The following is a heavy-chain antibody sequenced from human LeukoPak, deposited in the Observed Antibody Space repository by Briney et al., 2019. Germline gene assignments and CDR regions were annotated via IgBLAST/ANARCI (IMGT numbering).Heavy chain of an antibody. CDR3: ATGMLDY. Sequence: SETLSLTCAVSGGSISSNNWWRWVRQPPGKGLEWIGQIYHTGSTNYNPSLKSRVTISVDKSKNQFSLKLSSVTPADTAVYYCATGMLDYWAREPWSPSPQ. CDR1: GGSISSNNW. V-gene: IGHV4-4*02. J-gene: IGHJ4*02. CDR2: IYHTGST.